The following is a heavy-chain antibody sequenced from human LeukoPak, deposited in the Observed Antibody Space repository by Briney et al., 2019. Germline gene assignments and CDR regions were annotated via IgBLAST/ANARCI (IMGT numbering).Heavy chain of an antibody. Sequence: PGGSLRLSCAAPGFTFSSYGMPWVRQAPGKGLEWVAVIWYDGSNKYYADSVKGRFTISRDNSKNTLYLQMNSLRAEDTAVYYCARDPHGDYELNWFDPWGQGTLVTVSS. D-gene: IGHD4-17*01. CDR3: ARDPHGDYELNWFDP. CDR1: GFTFSSYG. J-gene: IGHJ5*02. V-gene: IGHV3-33*01. CDR2: IWYDGSNK.